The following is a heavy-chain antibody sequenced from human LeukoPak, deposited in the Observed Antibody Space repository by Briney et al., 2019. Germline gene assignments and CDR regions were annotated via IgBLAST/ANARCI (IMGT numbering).Heavy chain of an antibody. CDR1: GGSISTYY. D-gene: IGHD6-19*01. Sequence: PSETLSLTCSVSGGSISTYYWSWVRQPPGKGLEWIGYIYHTGSAHYNPSLKSRVTMSVDTSKNQFSLKMSSVTAADTAVYYCARDQCGSSGCRYFDHWGQGTLVTVAS. J-gene: IGHJ4*02. CDR3: ARDQCGSSGCRYFDH. V-gene: IGHV4-59*01. CDR2: IYHTGSA.